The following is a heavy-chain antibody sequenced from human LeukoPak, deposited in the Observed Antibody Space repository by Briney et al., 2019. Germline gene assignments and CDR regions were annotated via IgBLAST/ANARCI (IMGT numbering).Heavy chain of an antibody. CDR1: GFTVSSNY. Sequence: GGSLRLSCAASGFTVSSNYMSWVRQAPGKGLEWVSVIYSGGSTYYADSVKGRFTISRDNSKNTLYLQMNSLRAEDTAVYYCASRTLTTVTTDPSYYYGKDVWGKGTTVTVSS. V-gene: IGHV3-53*01. CDR2: IYSGGST. D-gene: IGHD4-17*01. J-gene: IGHJ6*04. CDR3: ASRTLTTVTTDPSYYYGKDV.